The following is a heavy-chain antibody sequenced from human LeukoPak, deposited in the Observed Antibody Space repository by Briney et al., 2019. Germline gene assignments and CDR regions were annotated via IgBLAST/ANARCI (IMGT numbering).Heavy chain of an antibody. CDR2: IYYSGST. CDR3: ARTLTGDSHYFAY. D-gene: IGHD7-27*01. Sequence: SQTLSLTCTVSGGPISSGDYYWSWIRQPPGKGLDWIGYIYYSGSTYYNPSLKSRVTISVDTSKNQLSLKLSSVPAAATAVYYSARTLTGDSHYFAYRGQGTLVAASS. V-gene: IGHV4-30-4*01. CDR1: GGPISSGDYY. J-gene: IGHJ4*02.